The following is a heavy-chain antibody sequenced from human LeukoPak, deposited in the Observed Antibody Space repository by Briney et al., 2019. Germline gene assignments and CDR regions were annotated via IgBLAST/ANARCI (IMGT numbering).Heavy chain of an antibody. Sequence: GGSLRLSCAASGFTFSNYGMNWVRQAPGKGLEWVSSISSSSSYIYYADSVKGRFTISRDNAKNSLYLQMNSLRAEDTAVYYCARDPGSSAFDLWGQGSLVTVST. V-gene: IGHV3-21*01. CDR1: GFTFSNYG. D-gene: IGHD1-14*01. J-gene: IGHJ4*02. CDR3: ARDPGSSAFDL. CDR2: ISSSSSYI.